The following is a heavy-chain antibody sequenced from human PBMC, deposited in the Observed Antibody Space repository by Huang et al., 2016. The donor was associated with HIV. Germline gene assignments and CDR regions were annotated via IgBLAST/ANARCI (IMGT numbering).Heavy chain of an antibody. CDR1: GFTFRSYW. Sequence: EVHLVESGGGLVQPGRSLRLSCAASGFTFRSYWMHWVRQPPGRGLEWVANINQDGSERFYVDSVRGRFTISRDNANDSVSLQLNSLKGEDTAMYYCTRGFRAKPRDYWGQGSLVIVSS. J-gene: IGHJ4*02. D-gene: IGHD3-3*01. CDR3: TRGFRAKPRDY. CDR2: INQDGSER. V-gene: IGHV3-7*01.